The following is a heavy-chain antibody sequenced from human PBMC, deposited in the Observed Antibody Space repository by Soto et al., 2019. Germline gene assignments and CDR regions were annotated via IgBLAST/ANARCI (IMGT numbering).Heavy chain of an antibody. V-gene: IGHV4-34*01. Sequence: PSETLSLTCAVYGGSFSGYYWSWIRQPPGKGLEWIGEINHNGSTNYNPSLKSRVTISVDTSKNQFSLKLSSVTAADTAVYYCARVRSSSWYRWFDPWGQGTLVTVSS. D-gene: IGHD6-13*01. CDR1: GGSFSGYY. J-gene: IGHJ5*02. CDR2: INHNGST. CDR3: ARVRSSSWYRWFDP.